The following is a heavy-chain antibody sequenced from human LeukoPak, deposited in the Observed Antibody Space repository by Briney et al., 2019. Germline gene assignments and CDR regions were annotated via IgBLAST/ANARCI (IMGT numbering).Heavy chain of an antibody. D-gene: IGHD5-24*01. CDR1: GGTFSSYA. V-gene: IGHV1-69*01. CDR2: IIPIFGTA. Sequence: ASVKVSCKASGGTFSSYAISWVRQAPGQRLEWMGGIIPIFGTANYAQKFQGRVTITADESTSTAYMELSSLRSEDTAVYYCARGRVEMATNFAYWGQGTLVTVSS. CDR3: ARGRVEMATNFAY. J-gene: IGHJ4*02.